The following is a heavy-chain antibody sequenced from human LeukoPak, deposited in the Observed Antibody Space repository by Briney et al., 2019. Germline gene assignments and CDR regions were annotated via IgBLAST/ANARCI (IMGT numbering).Heavy chain of an antibody. J-gene: IGHJ4*02. D-gene: IGHD3-10*01. V-gene: IGHV3-23*01. Sequence: PGGSLRLSCAASGFTFSSYAMSWVRQAPGKGLEWVSVISGSGGSTYYADAVKGRFTISRENSKNTLYLQMNSLRAEDTAVYYCAKGAYYYGSGSYYAFDYWGQGTLVTVSS. CDR2: ISGSGGST. CDR3: AKGAYYYGSGSYYAFDY. CDR1: GFTFSSYA.